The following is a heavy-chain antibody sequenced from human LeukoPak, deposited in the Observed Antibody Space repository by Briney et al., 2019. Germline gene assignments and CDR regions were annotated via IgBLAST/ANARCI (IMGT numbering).Heavy chain of an antibody. CDR2: ISGSGGST. J-gene: IGHJ6*02. D-gene: IGHD5-24*01. V-gene: IGHV3-23*01. CDR1: GFTFSSYA. CDR3: AKGRRDGYNYGMDV. Sequence: GGSLRLSCAASGFTFSSYAMSWVRQAPGKGLEWVSAISGSGGSTYYADSVKGRFTISRDNSKNTLFLQMNSLRAEDTAVYFCAKGRRDGYNYGMDVWGQGTTVTVSS.